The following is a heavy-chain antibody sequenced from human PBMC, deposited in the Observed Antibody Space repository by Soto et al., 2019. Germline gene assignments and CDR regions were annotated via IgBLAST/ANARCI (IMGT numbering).Heavy chain of an antibody. D-gene: IGHD5-18*01. CDR1: GFTFSDNL. CDR3: ARDIQSVGPRANDAFDV. CDR2: LNPDTGNT. J-gene: IGHJ3*01. V-gene: IGHV1-3*01. Sequence: QVQLVQSGAELKKPGASVNISCTASGFTFSDNLINWVRQVPGQGLEWMGWLNPDTGNTRYSETFQGRVTISRHPSASIDYLELSGLEHEATALYFCARDIQSVGPRANDAFDVWGQGTMITVSS.